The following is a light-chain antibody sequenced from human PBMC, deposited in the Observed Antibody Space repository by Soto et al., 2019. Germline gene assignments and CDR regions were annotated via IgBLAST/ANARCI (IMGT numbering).Light chain of an antibody. J-gene: IGKJ1*01. Sequence: EIVMTQSPATLSVSPGERATLSCRASHSVSSNLAWYQQKPGQAPRIIIYGESTRATDIPDRFSGSGSGTELNLIISSLQSEDSAVYYCQQYNSWLWTFGQGTKVDIK. CDR1: HSVSSN. CDR2: GES. CDR3: QQYNSWLWT. V-gene: IGKV3-15*01.